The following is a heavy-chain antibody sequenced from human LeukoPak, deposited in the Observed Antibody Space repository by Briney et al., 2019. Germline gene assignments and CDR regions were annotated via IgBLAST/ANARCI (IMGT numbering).Heavy chain of an antibody. CDR3: ARDREHGDSTGGDY. Sequence: GGVLRPSLAAPGFPLSNYTMYLGPQAPREGVEFFSAISSNGDSTYYANSVKGRFTISRDNSKNTLYLQMGSLRAEDMAVYYCARDREHGDSTGGDYWGQGTLVTVSS. CDR1: GFPLSNYT. CDR2: ISSNGDST. V-gene: IGHV3-64*01. J-gene: IGHJ4*02. D-gene: IGHD4-17*01.